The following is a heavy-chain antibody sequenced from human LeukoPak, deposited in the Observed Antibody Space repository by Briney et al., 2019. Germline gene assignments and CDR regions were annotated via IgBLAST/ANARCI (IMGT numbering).Heavy chain of an antibody. CDR3: ARAGSNYDSSGYPTYYYYGMDV. D-gene: IGHD3-22*01. J-gene: IGHJ6*02. CDR2: IYYSGGT. CDR1: AGSISRYY. V-gene: IGHV4-59*01. Sequence: PSQTLSLTWTVAAGSISRYYWSWIRKPPGKGLGWVGNIYYSGGTNYNPSLKSRVIISVDTSKNQFSLKLSSVTAADTAVYYCARAGSNYDSSGYPTYYYYGMDVWGRGTTVTVPS.